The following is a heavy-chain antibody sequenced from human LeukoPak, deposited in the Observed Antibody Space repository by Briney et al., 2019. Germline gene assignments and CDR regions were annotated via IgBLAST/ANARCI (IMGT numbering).Heavy chain of an antibody. J-gene: IGHJ4*02. V-gene: IGHV3-15*07. CDR2: IKSKTDGGTT. Sequence: GGSLRLSCAASGFTFSNAWMNWVRQAPGKGLEWVGRIKSKTDGGTTDYAAPVKGRFTISRDDSKNTLYLQMNSLKTEDTAVYYCTTEQRWLQLRHFDYWGQGTLVTVSS. CDR1: GFTFSNAW. D-gene: IGHD5-24*01. CDR3: TTEQRWLQLRHFDY.